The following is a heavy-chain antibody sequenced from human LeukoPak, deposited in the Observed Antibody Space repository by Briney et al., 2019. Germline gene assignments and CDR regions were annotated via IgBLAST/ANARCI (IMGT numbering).Heavy chain of an antibody. CDR3: ARDGGDTAMAQPPDY. J-gene: IGHJ4*02. V-gene: IGHV3-48*01. Sequence: PGGSLRISCAASGFTFSSYSMNWVRQAPGKGLEWVSYISSSSSTIYYADSVKGRFTISRDNAENSLYLQMNSLRAEDTAVYYCARDGGDTAMAQPPDYWGQGTLVTVSS. CDR2: ISSSSSTI. D-gene: IGHD5-18*01. CDR1: GFTFSSYS.